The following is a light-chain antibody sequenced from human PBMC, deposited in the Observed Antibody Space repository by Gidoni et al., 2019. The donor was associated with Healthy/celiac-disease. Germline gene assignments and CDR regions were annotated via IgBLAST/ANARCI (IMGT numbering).Light chain of an antibody. J-gene: IGKJ2*04. CDR3: QQYNTYPCS. CDR1: QSISSW. Sequence: DIQMTQSPSTLSASVGDRVTITCRASQSISSWLAWYQQKPGKAPKLLIYKASSLESGVPSRFSGSGSGTEFTLTISSLQPDVFATYYCQQYNTYPCSFGQGTKLEIK. CDR2: KAS. V-gene: IGKV1-5*03.